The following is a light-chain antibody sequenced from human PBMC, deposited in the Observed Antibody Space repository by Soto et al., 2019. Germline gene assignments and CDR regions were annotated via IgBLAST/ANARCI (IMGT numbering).Light chain of an antibody. CDR1: ERIYSAY. Sequence: VLTQSPGTLSLSRGERATLSCRASERIYSAYLGWYQQKPGQAPRLLIYGTSSRATGIPDRFSGSGSGTDFTLTISSLQSEDFAVYYCQQYNSWPITFGQGTRLEIK. V-gene: IGKV3-20*01. CDR2: GTS. J-gene: IGKJ5*01. CDR3: QQYNSWPIT.